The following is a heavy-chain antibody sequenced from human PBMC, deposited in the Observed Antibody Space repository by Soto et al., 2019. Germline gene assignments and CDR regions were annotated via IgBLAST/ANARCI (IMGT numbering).Heavy chain of an antibody. CDR1: GGSIGGVGYS. D-gene: IGHD3-10*01. CDR3: ARAQFYSGSGNYNNLMFDA. V-gene: IGHV4-30-2*01. J-gene: IGHJ5*02. Sequence: SETLSLTCAVSGGSIGGVGYSWSWIRQPPGGGLEWIGYMYHSGTFLKSPSLKTRLTMSLDMSKNQFSLTPNSMTAADTAVYYCARAQFYSGSGNYNNLMFDAWGQGIQVTVS. CDR2: MYHSGTF.